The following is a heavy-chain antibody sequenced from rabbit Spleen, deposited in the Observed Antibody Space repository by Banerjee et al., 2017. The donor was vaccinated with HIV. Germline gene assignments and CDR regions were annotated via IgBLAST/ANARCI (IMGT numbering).Heavy chain of an antibody. Sequence: LWEGRGGDLVKPGASLTLTCTASGFSFSSSDYMCWVRQAPGKGLEWISCIAGSSSDFTYSATWAKGRFTCSKTSSTTVTLQMTSLTVADTATYFCARDPGSSFSSYGSSLWGPGTLVTVS. D-gene: IGHD8-1*01. CDR3: ARDPGSSFSSYGSSL. J-gene: IGHJ3*01. CDR2: IAGSSSDFT. V-gene: IGHV1S40*01. CDR1: GFSFSSSDY.